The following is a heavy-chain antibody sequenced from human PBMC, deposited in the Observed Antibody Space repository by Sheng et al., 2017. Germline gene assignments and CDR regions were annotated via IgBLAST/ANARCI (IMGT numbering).Heavy chain of an antibody. CDR2: FDPENGET. CDR1: GYILLELS. CDR3: ATDDEGVAST. J-gene: IGHJ4*02. D-gene: IGHD3-3*01. Sequence: QVQLVQSGAEVKEAWGLRSKVSCKVSGYILLELSMHWVRQAPGKGLEWMGGFDPENGETIYSQKFQGRVTMTEDSSTDTAYLELSSLRSEDTAIYYCATDDEGVASTWGQGT. V-gene: IGHV1-24*01.